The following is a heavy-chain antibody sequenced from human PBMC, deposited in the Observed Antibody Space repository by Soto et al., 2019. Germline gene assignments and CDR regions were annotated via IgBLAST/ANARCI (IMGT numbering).Heavy chain of an antibody. CDR2: INPNGGDT. D-gene: IGHD6-13*01. CDR3: ARALSSAASLYFDF. Sequence: ASVKVSCKASGYMFTYYHVHWVRQAPGQGLVWLGIINPNGGDTGYAQKFQGRVTMSIDTSNNQVSLKLSSLTAADTAAYYGARALSSAASLYFDFWGQGTRVT. V-gene: IGHV1-46*01. CDR1: GYMFTYYH. J-gene: IGHJ4*02.